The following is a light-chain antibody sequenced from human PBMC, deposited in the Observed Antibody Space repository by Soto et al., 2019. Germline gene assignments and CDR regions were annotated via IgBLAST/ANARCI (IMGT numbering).Light chain of an antibody. V-gene: IGKV1-33*01. J-gene: IGKJ1*01. Sequence: DIQMTQSPSSLSASVGDRVTITCQASQDISNYLNWYQQKPRKAPKLLIYDASNLETGVPSRFSGSGSGTDFTFNISSLQPEDIATYYCQQYDNLPWTFGQGTKVEIK. CDR2: DAS. CDR1: QDISNY. CDR3: QQYDNLPWT.